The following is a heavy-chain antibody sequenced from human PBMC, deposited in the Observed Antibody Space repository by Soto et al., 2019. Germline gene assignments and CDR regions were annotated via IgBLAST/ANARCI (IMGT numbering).Heavy chain of an antibody. CDR2: IYPGASDT. J-gene: IGHJ3*02. V-gene: IGHV5-51*03. Sequence: EVQLVQSGAEVKKPGESLKFSCKGSVYSFTSYWIGWVRQVPGKGLELMGIIYPGASDTRDSPTFQGQVTISADNSISTAFLQWRSLKASDPAMYYCARGGYCSGGSCYSRADAFDIWGQGTMVTVSS. CDR1: VYSFTSYW. CDR3: ARGGYCSGGSCYSRADAFDI. D-gene: IGHD2-15*01.